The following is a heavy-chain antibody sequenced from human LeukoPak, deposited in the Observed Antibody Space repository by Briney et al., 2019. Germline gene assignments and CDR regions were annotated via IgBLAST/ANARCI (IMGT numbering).Heavy chain of an antibody. J-gene: IGHJ3*02. Sequence: PGGSLRLSCAASGFTFSSYAMHWVRQAPGKGLGWVAVISYDGSNKYYADSVKGRFTISRDNSKNTLYLQMNSLRAEDTAVYYCASVVVVAATLGSAFDIWGQGTMVTVSS. D-gene: IGHD2-15*01. CDR2: ISYDGSNK. CDR1: GFTFSSYA. CDR3: ASVVVVAATLGSAFDI. V-gene: IGHV3-30-3*01.